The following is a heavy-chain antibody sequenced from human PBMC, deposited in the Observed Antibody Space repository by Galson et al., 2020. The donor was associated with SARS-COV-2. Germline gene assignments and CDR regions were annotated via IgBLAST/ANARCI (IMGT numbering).Heavy chain of an antibody. CDR3: ARDKIRGVTQIDY. Sequence: TGGSLRLSCAASGFTFSNFGMHWVRQAPGKGLEWVAVMWYDGSNKWYADSVKGRFTISRDNSNNTVYLQMNSLRAEDTAVYYCARDKIRGVTQIDYWGQGTLVTVSS. D-gene: IGHD3-10*01. CDR1: GFTFSNFG. V-gene: IGHV3-33*01. J-gene: IGHJ4*02. CDR2: MWYDGSNK.